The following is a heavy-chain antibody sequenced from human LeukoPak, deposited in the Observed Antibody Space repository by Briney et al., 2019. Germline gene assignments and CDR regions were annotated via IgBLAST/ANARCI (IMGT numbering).Heavy chain of an antibody. D-gene: IGHD5-24*01. Sequence: GGSLRLSCAASGFTFSGYGMHWVRQPPGKGLEWLAFVRYDGRDEKYADSVKGRFTISRDTSRQTLYLNMSSLRIEDTAVYYCAKDGERWLQLGVIYDGWIDHWGQGTLVTVSS. CDR3: AKDGERWLQLGVIYDGWIDH. CDR1: GFTFSGYG. J-gene: IGHJ5*02. V-gene: IGHV3-30*02. CDR2: VRYDGRDE.